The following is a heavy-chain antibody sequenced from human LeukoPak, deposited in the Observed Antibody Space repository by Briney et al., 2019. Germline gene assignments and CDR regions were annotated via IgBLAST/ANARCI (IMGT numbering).Heavy chain of an antibody. CDR2: MNPNTGNT. D-gene: IGHD5-18*01. V-gene: IGHV1-8*01. J-gene: IGHJ4*02. CDR3: ARGKRRGYSYGHGDS. CDR1: GSTFTSYD. Sequence: PVKLSCKASGSTFTSYDINCVRHATGQRLEWMGWMNPNTGNTGYAQKSQGRVTMTRNTSIRTAYMELSSLRCEDTAVYYCARGKRRGYSYGHGDSWGQGTLVTVSS.